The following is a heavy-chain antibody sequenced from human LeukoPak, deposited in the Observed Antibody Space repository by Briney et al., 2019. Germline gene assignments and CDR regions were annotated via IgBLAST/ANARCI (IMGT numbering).Heavy chain of an antibody. D-gene: IGHD3-22*01. CDR2: IIPNLGNT. CDR3: STTNDGGGYQWGDFFDF. V-gene: IGHV1-69*10. J-gene: IGHJ4*02. Sequence: GASVTVSCKASGGTSNSRAISWVRQAPGQGLEWMGRIIPNLGNTNRAQTFQDRVTLTADKSKNTAYMELTSLTSDDTAVYYCSTTNDGGGYQWGDFFDFWGQGTLVTVSS. CDR1: GGTSNSRA.